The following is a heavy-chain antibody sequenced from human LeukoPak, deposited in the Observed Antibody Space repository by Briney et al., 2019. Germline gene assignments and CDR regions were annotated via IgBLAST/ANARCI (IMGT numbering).Heavy chain of an antibody. V-gene: IGHV3-23*01. D-gene: IGHD1/OR15-1a*01. Sequence: GGSLRLSCAASGFTFSSYAMNWVRQAPGKGLEWVSVISGSGDRTSYADSVKGRFTISRDNAKNTVYLQMNNLRAEDTAVYFCARWSTTPDTEAGDYWGQGTLVTVSS. J-gene: IGHJ4*02. CDR2: ISGSGDRT. CDR1: GFTFSSYA. CDR3: ARWSTTPDTEAGDY.